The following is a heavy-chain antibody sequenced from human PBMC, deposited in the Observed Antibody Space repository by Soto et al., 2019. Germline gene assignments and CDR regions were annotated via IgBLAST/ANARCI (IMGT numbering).Heavy chain of an antibody. CDR2: INAGNGNT. Sequence: AVKVSCTASRYTLTTYAMDWVRQAPGQRLERMRWINAGNGNTDYNPSLKSRATISVDTSKNQFSLKLSSVTAADTAVYYCARHTPGISISDHWGQGTLVTVSS. J-gene: IGHJ4*02. V-gene: IGHV1-3*01. CDR1: RYTLTTYA. D-gene: IGHD2-15*01. CDR3: ARHTPGISISDH.